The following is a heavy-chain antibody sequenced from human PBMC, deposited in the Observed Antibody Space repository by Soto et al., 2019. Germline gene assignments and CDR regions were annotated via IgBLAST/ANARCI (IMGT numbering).Heavy chain of an antibody. CDR3: AIVGARPPDY. J-gene: IGHJ4*02. CDR1: GYTFTSYD. CDR2: MNPNSGNT. D-gene: IGHD1-26*01. V-gene: IGHV1-8*02. Sequence: QVQLVQSGAEVKKPGASVKVSCKASGYTFTSYDINWVRQATGQGLEWMGWMNPNSGNTGYAQKFQGRATMTRNTAINTAYMELSSLSSGDTAVYYCAIVGARPPDYWGQGTLVTVSS.